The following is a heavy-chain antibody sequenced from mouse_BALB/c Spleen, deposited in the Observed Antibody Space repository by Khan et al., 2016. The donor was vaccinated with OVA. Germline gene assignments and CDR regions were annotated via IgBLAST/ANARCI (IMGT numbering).Heavy chain of an antibody. V-gene: IGHV2-2*02. J-gene: IGHJ3*01. Sequence: QVQLKQSGPGLVQPSQSLSITCTVSGFSLNNYSVHWVRQSPGKGLEWLGVIWSAGSTDYNAGFISRLTISKDNSRSQVFFKMNSLQPNDTAIYYCARRGYDYGRGALFAYWGQGTLVTGSA. CDR2: IWSAGST. D-gene: IGHD2-4*01. CDR1: GFSLNNYS. CDR3: ARRGYDYGRGALFAY.